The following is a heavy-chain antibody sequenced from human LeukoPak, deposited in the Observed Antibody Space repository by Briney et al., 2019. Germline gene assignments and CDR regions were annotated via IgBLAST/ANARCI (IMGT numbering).Heavy chain of an antibody. Sequence: ASVKVSCKASGYTFTGYYMHWVRQAPGQGLEWMGWINPNSGGTNYAQKFQGRVTMTRDTSISTAYMELSRLRSDDTAVYYCARVDPHCSGGSCYETRFDPWGQGTQVTVSS. CDR1: GYTFTGYY. J-gene: IGHJ5*02. CDR3: ARVDPHCSGGSCYETRFDP. D-gene: IGHD2-15*01. CDR2: INPNSGGT. V-gene: IGHV1-2*02.